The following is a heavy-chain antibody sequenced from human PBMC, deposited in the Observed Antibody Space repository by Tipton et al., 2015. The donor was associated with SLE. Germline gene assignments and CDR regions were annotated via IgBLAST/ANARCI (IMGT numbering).Heavy chain of an antibody. CDR1: GASISSGGYY. V-gene: IGHV4-39*01. J-gene: IGHJ4*02. Sequence: TLSLTCSVSGASISSGGYYWTWIRQTPGKGLEWIGSAFYTGSTYYNPSLKSRVTISVDTSKNQFSLKLSSVTAADTAVYYCARHGNQDYWGQGTLVTVSS. CDR2: AFYTGST. D-gene: IGHD4-23*01. CDR3: ARHGNQDY.